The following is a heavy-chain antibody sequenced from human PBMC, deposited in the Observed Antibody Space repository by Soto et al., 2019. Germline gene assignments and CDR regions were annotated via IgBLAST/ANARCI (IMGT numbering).Heavy chain of an antibody. CDR1: GFTFSGYY. V-gene: IGHV3-11*01. J-gene: IGHJ4*02. CDR3: ARERGAVVGQYFDY. CDR2: ISSSGTTE. D-gene: IGHD6-19*01. Sequence: QVQLVESGGGLVKPGGSLRLSCAASGFTFSGYYMSWIRQAPGKGLEWISYISSSGTTENYADSVKGRFTVSRDNAKNARYWQVKSLRAEDTAVYYCARERGAVVGQYFDYWGQGTLVTVSS.